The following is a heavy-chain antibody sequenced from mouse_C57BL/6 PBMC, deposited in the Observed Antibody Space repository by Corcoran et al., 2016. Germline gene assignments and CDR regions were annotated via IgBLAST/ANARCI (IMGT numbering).Heavy chain of an antibody. CDR3: ARRSITTVVAPAH. Sequence: EVQLQQSGPVLVKPGASVKMSCKASGYTFTDYYMNWVKQSHGKSLEWIGVINPYNGGTSYNQKFKGKATLTVDKSSSTAYMELNSLTSEDSAVYSCARRSITTVVAPAHWRQGTTLTVSS. CDR1: GYTFTDYY. J-gene: IGHJ2*01. V-gene: IGHV1-19*01. CDR2: INPYNGGT. D-gene: IGHD1-1*01.